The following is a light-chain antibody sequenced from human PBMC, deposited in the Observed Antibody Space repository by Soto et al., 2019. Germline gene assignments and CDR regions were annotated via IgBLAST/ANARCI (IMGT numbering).Light chain of an antibody. CDR1: HSVSSSY. CDR3: QQYGSSPPLT. CDR2: GAS. V-gene: IGKV3-20*01. Sequence: ESVLTQSPGTLSLSPGERATLSCRASHSVSSSYLAWYQQKPGQAPRLLIYGASSRSTGIQDRFSGSGSGTDFTLTISRLEPEDFAVYYCQQYGSSPPLTFGQGTRLEIK. J-gene: IGKJ5*01.